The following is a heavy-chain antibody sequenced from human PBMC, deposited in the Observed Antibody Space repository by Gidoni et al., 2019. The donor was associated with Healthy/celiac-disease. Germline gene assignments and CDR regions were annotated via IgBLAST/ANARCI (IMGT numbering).Heavy chain of an antibody. Sequence: EVQLLESGGGLVQPGGSLRLSCAAAGFTFSSYAMSWVRQAPGKGLAWVSAISGSGGSTYYADSVKGRFTISRDNSKNTLYLQMNSLRAEDTAVYYCAKITIFGVVIIGGHYFDYWGQGTLVTVSS. CDR1: GFTFSSYA. D-gene: IGHD3-3*01. V-gene: IGHV3-23*01. J-gene: IGHJ4*02. CDR3: AKITIFGVVIIGGHYFDY. CDR2: ISGSGGST.